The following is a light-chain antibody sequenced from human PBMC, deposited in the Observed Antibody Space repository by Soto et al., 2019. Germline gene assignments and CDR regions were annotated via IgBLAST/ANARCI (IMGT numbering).Light chain of an antibody. CDR3: SSYTSSSTYV. CDR1: SSDVGGFNY. J-gene: IGLJ1*01. V-gene: IGLV2-14*03. Sequence: QAVLTQPACVCGSTGQSIAISCTRTSSDVGGFNYVSWYQHRPGTAPKLMIYDVINRPSGVSNRFSGSKSGNTASLTISGLQAEDEADYYCSSYTSSSTYVFGTGTKVTVL. CDR2: DVI.